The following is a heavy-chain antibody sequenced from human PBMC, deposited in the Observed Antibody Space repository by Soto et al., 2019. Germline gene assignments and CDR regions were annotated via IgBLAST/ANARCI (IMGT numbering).Heavy chain of an antibody. CDR2: MNPNSGNT. J-gene: IGHJ4*02. CDR1: GYTFTSYD. CDR3: ARYFDWLTPPDY. D-gene: IGHD3-9*01. V-gene: IGHV1-8*01. Sequence: GPSVKVSCKASGYTFTSYDINWVRQATGQGLEWMGWMNPNSGNTGYAQKFQGRVTMTRNTSISTAYMELSSLRSEDTAVYYCARYFDWLTPPDYWGQGTLVTVSS.